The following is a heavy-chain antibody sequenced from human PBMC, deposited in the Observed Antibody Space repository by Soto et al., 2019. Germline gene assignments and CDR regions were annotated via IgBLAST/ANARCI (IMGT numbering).Heavy chain of an antibody. D-gene: IGHD5-18*01. Sequence: QVQLRESGPGLVKPSQTLSLTCAVSGGYIRSDGSYWTWIRQLPGGGLEWIGYIYYSGSTSYNPSLESRASISVDSSENQFSLRLTSVTAADTAVYYCARRAGNRRGYPIDSWGQGTLVTVSS. CDR3: ARRAGNRRGYPIDS. CDR1: GGYIRSDGSY. CDR2: IYYSGST. V-gene: IGHV4-31*11. J-gene: IGHJ4*02.